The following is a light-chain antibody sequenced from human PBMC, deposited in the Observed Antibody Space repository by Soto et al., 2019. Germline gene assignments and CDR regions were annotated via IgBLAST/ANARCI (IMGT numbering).Light chain of an antibody. Sequence: DIVMTQSPFTLSLSPGDRATLSCRASQSVGHNLAWFQQKPGQAPRLLIYGASAGATGIPDRFSGSGFGTEFTLTISSLQSEDLAVYYCQQYNNWPRTFGQGTKVEMK. V-gene: IGKV3-15*01. CDR1: QSVGHN. CDR3: QQYNNWPRT. CDR2: GAS. J-gene: IGKJ1*01.